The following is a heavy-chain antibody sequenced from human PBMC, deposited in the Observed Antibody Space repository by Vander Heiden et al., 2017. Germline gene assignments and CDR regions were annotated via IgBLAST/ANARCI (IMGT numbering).Heavy chain of an antibody. Sequence: QVQLVESGGGVVQPGRSLRLSWAASGFTFSSYGLHWVRQAPGKGLEWVAVIWYDGSNKYYADSVKGRFTISRDNSKNTLYLQMNSLRAEDTAVYYCARDSGHSGYDSIDYWGQGTLVTVSS. CDR2: IWYDGSNK. CDR1: GFTFSSYG. V-gene: IGHV3-33*01. CDR3: ARDSGHSGYDSIDY. J-gene: IGHJ4*02. D-gene: IGHD5-12*01.